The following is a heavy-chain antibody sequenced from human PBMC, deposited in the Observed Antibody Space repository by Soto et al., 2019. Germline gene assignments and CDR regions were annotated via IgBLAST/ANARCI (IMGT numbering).Heavy chain of an antibody. D-gene: IGHD3-16*02. CDR3: AHSDPDYVWGSYRYFDY. CDR2: IFWDDDK. CDR1: GFSLTTSGVG. V-gene: IGHV2-5*02. Sequence: QITLKESGPTLVKPTQTLTLTCTFSGFSLTTSGVGVGWIRQPPGKALEWLALIFWDDDKRYSPSLKSRLTITKDTSKNQVVLTMTNMDPVDTATYYCAHSDPDYVWGSYRYFDYWGQGTLLTVSS. J-gene: IGHJ4*02.